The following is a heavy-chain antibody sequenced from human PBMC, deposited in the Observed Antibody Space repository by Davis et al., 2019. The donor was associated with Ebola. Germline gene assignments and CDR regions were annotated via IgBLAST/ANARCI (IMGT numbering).Heavy chain of an antibody. CDR2: IRSKANSYAT. CDR3: TRQGGYYYYGMDV. J-gene: IGHJ6*02. Sequence: GESLKISCAASGFTFSGSAMHWVRQASGKGLEWVGRIRSKANSYATANAASVKGRFTISRDDSKNTAYLQMNSLKTEDTAVYYCTRQGGYYYYGMDVWGQGTTVTVSS. V-gene: IGHV3-73*01. D-gene: IGHD3-16*01. CDR1: GFTFSGSA.